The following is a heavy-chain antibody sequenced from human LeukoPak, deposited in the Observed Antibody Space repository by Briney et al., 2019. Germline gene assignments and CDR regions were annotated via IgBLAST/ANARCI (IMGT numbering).Heavy chain of an antibody. CDR3: TTGGHEYDFWSGYFYFDY. CDR1: GFTFSNAW. D-gene: IGHD3-3*01. J-gene: IGHJ4*02. Sequence: GGSLRLSCAASGFTFSNAWMSWVRQAPGKGLEWVGRIKSETDGGTTDYAAPVKGRFTISRDDSKNTLYLQMNSLKTEDTAVYYCTTGGHEYDFWSGYFYFDYWGQGTLVTVSS. V-gene: IGHV3-15*01. CDR2: IKSETDGGTT.